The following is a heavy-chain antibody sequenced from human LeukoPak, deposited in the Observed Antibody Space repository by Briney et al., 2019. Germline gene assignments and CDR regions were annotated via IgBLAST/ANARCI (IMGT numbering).Heavy chain of an antibody. J-gene: IGHJ5*02. D-gene: IGHD1-1*01. V-gene: IGHV4-39*01. Sequence: SEALSLTCNVSGHSISGSDYYWGWMRQPPGTGLEWIANIWYSGSAYYNPSLRSRVTITVDTSKNQFSLNVKSVTAGDSAVYYRLRHAGGIILTWGQGTRVAVSS. CDR2: IWYSGSA. CDR3: LRHAGGIILT. CDR1: GHSISGSDYY.